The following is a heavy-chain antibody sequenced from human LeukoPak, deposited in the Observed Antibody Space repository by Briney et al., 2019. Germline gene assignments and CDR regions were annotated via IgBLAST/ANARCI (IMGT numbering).Heavy chain of an antibody. CDR2: ISAYNGNR. D-gene: IGHD2-15*01. CDR3: ARDGARHVRCGTCYSRGGLDV. J-gene: IGHJ6*02. CDR1: ADTFTICG. V-gene: IGHV1-18*01. Sequence: ASVKVSSKASADTFTICGNSWGRQAPGQGREWMGWISAYNGNRNNAQKLQGRVTMTTDTSTSTAYMELRSLGYHLSAVYYCARDGARHVRCGTCYSRGGLDVWGQGTTVTVSS.